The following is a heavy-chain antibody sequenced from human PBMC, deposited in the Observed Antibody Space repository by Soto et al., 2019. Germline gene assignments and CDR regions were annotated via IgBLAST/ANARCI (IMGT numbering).Heavy chain of an antibody. CDR3: VKLLDSSGYIFDY. CDR2: ISGSGGST. CDR1: GFTFSSYA. V-gene: IGHV3-23*01. J-gene: IGHJ4*02. D-gene: IGHD3-22*01. Sequence: EVQLLESGGGLVQPGGSLRLSCAASGFTFSSYAMSWVRQAPGKGLEWVSAISGSGGSTYYADSVKGRFTISRDNSKNTLYLQMNSLRAEDTAVYYCVKLLDSSGYIFDYWGQGTLVTVSS.